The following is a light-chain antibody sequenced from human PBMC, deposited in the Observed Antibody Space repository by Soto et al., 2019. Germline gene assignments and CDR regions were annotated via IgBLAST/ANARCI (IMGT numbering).Light chain of an antibody. Sequence: EIVLTQSPAALSLSPGERATLSCRGSQSINRHLAWYRQKPGQAPRLLIYDASNRATGIPARFSGSGSGTDFTLTISSLEPEDFGVYYCQQRSNWPPVTFAGGTKVEIK. V-gene: IGKV3-11*01. CDR2: DAS. CDR3: QQRSNWPPVT. CDR1: QSINRH. J-gene: IGKJ4*01.